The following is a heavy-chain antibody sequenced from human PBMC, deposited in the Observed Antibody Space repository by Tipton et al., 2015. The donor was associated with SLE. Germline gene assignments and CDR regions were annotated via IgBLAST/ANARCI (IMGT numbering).Heavy chain of an antibody. CDR1: GYTFTSHG. D-gene: IGHD3-9*01. V-gene: IGHV1-18*01. Sequence: QLVQSGAEVKKPGASVKVSCKASGYTFTSHGITWVRQAPGQGLEWMGWISSYNGDTKYAQDLQDRVTMTTDTSTSTAYVELRSLTSEDTAVYYCARAPPLGSGTDYYTFDVWGQGTKVTVSS. CDR3: ARAPPLGSGTDYYTFDV. J-gene: IGHJ3*01. CDR2: ISSYNGDT.